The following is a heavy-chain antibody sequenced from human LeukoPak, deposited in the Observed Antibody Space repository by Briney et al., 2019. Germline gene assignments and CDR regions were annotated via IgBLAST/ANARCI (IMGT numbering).Heavy chain of an antibody. V-gene: IGHV3-33*06. CDR1: GFTFSRYG. J-gene: IGHJ4*02. CDR2: ILFDGSNK. D-gene: IGHD4-17*01. CDR3: AKVGDGDYYLDY. Sequence: PGGSLRLSCAASGFTFSRYGMHWVRQAPGKGLEWVAVILFDGSNKYYADSVKGRFTISRDNSKNTLYLQMNSLRAEDTAVYYCAKVGDGDYYLDYWGQGTLVTVS.